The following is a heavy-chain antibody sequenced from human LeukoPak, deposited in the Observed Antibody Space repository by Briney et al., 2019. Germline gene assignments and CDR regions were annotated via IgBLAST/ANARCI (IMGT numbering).Heavy chain of an antibody. V-gene: IGHV3-23*01. CDR2: ISGSGATT. J-gene: IGHJ4*02. D-gene: IGHD2-21*02. CDR3: AKCSGGGDCYSPLDY. CDR1: GFTFSSNA. Sequence: GESLRLSCAASGFTFSSNAMSWVRQAPGKGLEWVSAISGSGATTYSADSVKGRFTTSRDSSKNTLYLQMNSLRAEDTAVYYCAKCSGGGDCYSPLDYWGQGTLVTVSS.